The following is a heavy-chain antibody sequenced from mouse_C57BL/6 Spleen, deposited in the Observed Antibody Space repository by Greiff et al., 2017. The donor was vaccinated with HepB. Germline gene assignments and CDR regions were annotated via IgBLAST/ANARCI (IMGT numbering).Heavy chain of an antibody. CDR3: ARYSKLTGTLYWDFDV. J-gene: IGHJ1*03. CDR2: IYPGSGST. CDR1: GYTFTSYW. V-gene: IGHV1-55*01. D-gene: IGHD4-1*01. Sequence: QVQLQQPGAELVKPGASVKMSCTASGYTFTSYWITWVQQRPGQGLEWIGDIYPGSGSTNYNEKFKSKATLTVDTSSSTAYMQLSSLTSEASAVYNCARYSKLTGTLYWDFDVWGTGTTVTVAS.